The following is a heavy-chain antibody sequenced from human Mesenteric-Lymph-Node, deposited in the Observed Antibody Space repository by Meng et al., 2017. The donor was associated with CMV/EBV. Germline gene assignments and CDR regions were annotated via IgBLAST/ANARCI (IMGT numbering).Heavy chain of an antibody. CDR3: ARGVAVGELSP. J-gene: IGHJ5*02. Sequence: GGSLRLSCAASGFTFSNNWMSWVRQAPGKGLEWVSVIYSGGSTYYADSVKGRFTISRDNSKNTLYLQMNSLRAEDTAVYYCARGVAVGELSPWGQGTLVTVSS. CDR2: IYSGGST. V-gene: IGHV3-66*02. CDR1: GFTFSNNW. D-gene: IGHD3-16*01.